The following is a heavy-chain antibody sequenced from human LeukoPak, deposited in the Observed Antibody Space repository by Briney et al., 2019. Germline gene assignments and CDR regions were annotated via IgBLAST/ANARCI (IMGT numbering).Heavy chain of an antibody. D-gene: IGHD6-19*01. CDR2: INPKGENI. Sequence: GGSLRLSCAASGFTFSSHSMNWVRQAPGKGLEGIAYINPKGENIHYADSVKGRFIISRDNAKNTLYLQMNSLGAEDTALYYCAAGGTSGWDLNYRGRGTWVTASS. J-gene: IGHJ4*02. V-gene: IGHV3-48*01. CDR1: GFTFSSHS. CDR3: AAGGTSGWDLNY.